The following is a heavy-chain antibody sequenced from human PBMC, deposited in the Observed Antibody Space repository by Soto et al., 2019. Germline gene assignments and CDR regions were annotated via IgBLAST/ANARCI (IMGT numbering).Heavy chain of an antibody. V-gene: IGHV3-30-3*01. Sequence: GGSLRLSCAVSGFTLSSYAIHWVRQAPGKGLEWVTVISKGGSNLYFADSVKGRFTISRDNSKNTLYLQMNSLRSEDTAVYYCAREVEYTSAFGISSSFDYWGQGTLVTVSS. D-gene: IGHD6-19*01. CDR3: AREVEYTSAFGISSSFDY. CDR2: ISKGGSNL. CDR1: GFTLSSYA. J-gene: IGHJ4*02.